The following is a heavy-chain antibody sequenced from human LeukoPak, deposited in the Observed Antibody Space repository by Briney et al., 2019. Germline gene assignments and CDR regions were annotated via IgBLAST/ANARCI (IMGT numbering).Heavy chain of an antibody. CDR3: AREGVTMIVVVIIGDAFDI. V-gene: IGHV1-69*04. J-gene: IGHJ3*02. Sequence: SVKVSCKASGGTFSSYAISWVRQAPGQGLEWMGRIIPILGIANYAQKFQGRVTITADKSTSTAYMELSSLRSEDTAVYYCAREGVTMIVVVIIGDAFDIWGQGTMVAVSS. D-gene: IGHD3-22*01. CDR1: GGTFSSYA. CDR2: IIPILGIA.